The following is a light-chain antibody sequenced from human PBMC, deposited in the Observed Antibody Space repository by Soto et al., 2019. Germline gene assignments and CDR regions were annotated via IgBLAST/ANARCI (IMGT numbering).Light chain of an antibody. CDR3: CSYTTSSTCV. Sequence: QSALTQPASVSGSPGQSITVSCTGTSSDVGGYNYVSWYQQHPGKAPKLMIYDVSNRPSGVSSRFSGSKSGNTASLTISGPQAEDEADYYCCSYTTSSTCVFGTGTKLTVL. CDR1: SSDVGGYNY. CDR2: DVS. V-gene: IGLV2-14*01. J-gene: IGLJ1*01.